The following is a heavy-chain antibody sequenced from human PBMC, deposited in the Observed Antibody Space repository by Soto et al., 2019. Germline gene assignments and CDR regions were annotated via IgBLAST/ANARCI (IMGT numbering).Heavy chain of an antibody. CDR2: VYHRGTT. J-gene: IGHJ4*02. CDR3: SRDYYDFWSGYHVPPPIDY. V-gene: IGHV4-59*01. Sequence: PSETLSLTCTVSRGSISDYYWSWIRQPPGKGPKWIAYVYHRGTTDYNPSLQGRLTMTTDTSTSTAYMELRSLRSDDTAVYYCSRDYYDFWSGYHVPPPIDYWGQGTLVTVSS. D-gene: IGHD3-3*01. CDR1: RGSISDYY.